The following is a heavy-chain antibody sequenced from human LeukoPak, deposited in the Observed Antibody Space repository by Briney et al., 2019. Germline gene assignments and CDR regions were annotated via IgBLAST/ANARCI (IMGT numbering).Heavy chain of an antibody. CDR1: GGSISSSSYY. V-gene: IGHV4-39*07. CDR2: IYYSGST. J-gene: IGHJ4*02. CDR3: ALGGYYFDS. Sequence: SETLSLTCTVSGGSISSSSYYWGWIRQPPGKGLEWIGSIYYSGSTYYNPSLKSRVTISVDTSKNQFSLKLSSVTAADTAVYYCALGGYYFDSWGQGTPVTVSS. D-gene: IGHD3-16*01.